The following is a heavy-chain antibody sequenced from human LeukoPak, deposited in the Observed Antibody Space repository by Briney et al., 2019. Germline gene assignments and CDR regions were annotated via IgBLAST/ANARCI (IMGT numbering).Heavy chain of an antibody. J-gene: IGHJ4*02. CDR3: ARGGYSYGPSPFDY. V-gene: IGHV1-8*01. D-gene: IGHD5-18*01. CDR1: GYTFTSYG. Sequence: ASVKVSCKASGYTFTSYGINWVRQATGQGLEWMGWMNPNSGNTGYAQNFQGRVTMTRNTSISTAYMELSSLRSEDTAVYYCARGGYSYGPSPFDYWGRGTLVTVSS. CDR2: MNPNSGNT.